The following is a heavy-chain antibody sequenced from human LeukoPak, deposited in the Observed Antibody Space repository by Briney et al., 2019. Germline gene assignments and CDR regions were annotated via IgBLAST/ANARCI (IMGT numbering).Heavy chain of an antibody. CDR2: MNPNSGNT. CDR3: ARAQIRGYSGYERNWFDP. D-gene: IGHD5-12*01. V-gene: IGHV1-8*03. J-gene: IGHJ5*02. CDR1: GYTFTSYD. Sequence: GASVKVSCKASGYTFTSYDINWVRQATGQGLEWMGWMNPNSGNTGYAQKFQGRVTITRNTSISTAYMELSSLRSEDTAVYYCARAQIRGYSGYERNWFDPWGQGTLVTVSS.